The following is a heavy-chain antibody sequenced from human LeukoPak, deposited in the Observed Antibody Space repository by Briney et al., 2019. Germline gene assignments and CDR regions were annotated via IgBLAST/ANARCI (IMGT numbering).Heavy chain of an antibody. J-gene: IGHJ3*02. CDR1: GFTFSDYY. D-gene: IGHD1-14*01. CDR2: ISSSGSQT. V-gene: IGHV3-11*06. CDR3: ARNRNYGLDI. Sequence: GGSLRLSCAASGFTFSDYYLSWIRQAPGKGLECVSYISSSGSQTLHADSVKGRFTISRDSAKNSLYLQMNSLRAEDTAVYYCARNRNYGLDIWGQGTKVTVSS.